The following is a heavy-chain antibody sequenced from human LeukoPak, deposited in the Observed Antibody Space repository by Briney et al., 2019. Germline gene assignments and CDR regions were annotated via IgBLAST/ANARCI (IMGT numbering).Heavy chain of an antibody. CDR2: IYYSGST. V-gene: IGHV4-39*02. Sequence: SETLSLTCTVSGGSISSSSYYWGWIRQPPGKGLEWIGSIYYSGSTYYNPSLKSRVTISVDTSKNQFSLKLSSVTAADTAVYYCAGEVADVYYDSSGYSYWGQGTLVTVSS. CDR3: AGEVADVYYDSSGYSY. CDR1: GGSISSSSYY. J-gene: IGHJ4*02. D-gene: IGHD3-22*01.